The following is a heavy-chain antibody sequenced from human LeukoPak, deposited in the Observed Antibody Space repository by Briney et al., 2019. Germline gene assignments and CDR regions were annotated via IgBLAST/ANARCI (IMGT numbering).Heavy chain of an antibody. CDR3: AMGVVVVPAAMGIDS. CDR2: IIPIFGTA. J-gene: IGHJ4*02. V-gene: IGHV1-69*13. D-gene: IGHD2-2*01. CDR1: GGTFSSYA. Sequence: GASVKVSCKASGGTFSSYAISWVRQAPGQGLEWMGGIIPIFGTANYAQKFQGRVTITADESTSTAYMELSSLRSEDTAVYYCAMGVVVVPAAMGIDSWGQGTLVTVSS.